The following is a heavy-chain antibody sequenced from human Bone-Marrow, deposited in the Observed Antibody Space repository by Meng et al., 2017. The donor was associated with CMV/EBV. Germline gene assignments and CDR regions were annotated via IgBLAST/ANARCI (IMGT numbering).Heavy chain of an antibody. D-gene: IGHD3-22*01. V-gene: IGHV3-30-3*01. J-gene: IGHJ5*02. CDR1: GFTFSSYA. Sequence: GGSLRLSCAASGFTFSSYAMHWVRQAPGKGLEWVAVISYDGSNKYYADSVKGRFTISRDNSKNTLYLQMNSLRAEDTAVYYCARIDSSGYNNWFDPWGQGTLVNVAS. CDR3: ARIDSSGYNNWFDP. CDR2: ISYDGSNK.